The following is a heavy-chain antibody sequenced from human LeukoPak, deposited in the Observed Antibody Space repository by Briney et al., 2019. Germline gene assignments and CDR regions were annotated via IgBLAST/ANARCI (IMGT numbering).Heavy chain of an antibody. D-gene: IGHD6-19*01. CDR2: ISSSTSYI. CDR3: ARDRKGYSSGWFDFDY. CDR1: GFTFSSYS. J-gene: IGHJ4*02. V-gene: IGHV3-21*01. Sequence: PGGSLRLSCAASGFTFSSYSMNWVRQAPGKGLEWVSSISSSTSYIYYADSVKGRFTISRDNAKNSLYLQMNSLRAEDTAVYYCARDRKGYSSGWFDFDYWGQGILVTVSS.